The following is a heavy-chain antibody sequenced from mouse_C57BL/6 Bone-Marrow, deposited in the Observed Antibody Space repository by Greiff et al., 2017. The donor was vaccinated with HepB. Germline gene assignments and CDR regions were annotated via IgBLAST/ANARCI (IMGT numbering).Heavy chain of an antibody. CDR2: ISSGGSYT. CDR3: ARIYYDYDAWFAY. V-gene: IGHV5-6*01. D-gene: IGHD2-4*01. Sequence: EVQLQQSGGDLVKPGGSLKLSCAASGFTFSSYSMSWVRQTPDKRLEWVATISSGGSYTYYPDSVKGRFTISRDNAKNTLYLQMSSLKSEDTAMYYCARIYYDYDAWFAYWGQGTLVTVSA. CDR1: GFTFSSYS. J-gene: IGHJ3*01.